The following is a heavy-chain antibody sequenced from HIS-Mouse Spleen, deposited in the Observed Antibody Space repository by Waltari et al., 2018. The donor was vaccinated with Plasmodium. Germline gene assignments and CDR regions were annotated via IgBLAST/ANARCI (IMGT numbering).Heavy chain of an antibody. D-gene: IGHD6-19*01. J-gene: IGHJ3*02. CDR3: ARGSAGDAFDI. CDR1: GYTLPNYG. Sequence: QVPLVQSGAEVQKPGASVKVPCKASGYTLPNYGISWVRQAPGQGLEWMGWISPYNGNTHFAQKLQGRVTMTTDTSTSTAYMELRSLRSDDTAVYYCARGSAGDAFDIWGQGTMVTVSS. V-gene: IGHV1-18*01. CDR2: ISPYNGNT.